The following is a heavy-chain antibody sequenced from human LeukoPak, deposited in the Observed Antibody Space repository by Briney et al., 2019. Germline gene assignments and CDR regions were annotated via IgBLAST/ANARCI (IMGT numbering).Heavy chain of an antibody. D-gene: IGHD1-7*01. CDR3: ARDPGTTQTLHDAFDI. CDR1: GFTFNEHY. Sequence: PGGSLRLSCATSGFTFNEHYLGWVRQAPGKGLEWVSFISTSSSYIYYADSVKGRFTISRDNARNSLHLQMNSLRAEDTAVYYCARDPGTTQTLHDAFDIWGQGTMVTVSS. V-gene: IGHV3-11*06. CDR2: ISTSSSYI. J-gene: IGHJ3*02.